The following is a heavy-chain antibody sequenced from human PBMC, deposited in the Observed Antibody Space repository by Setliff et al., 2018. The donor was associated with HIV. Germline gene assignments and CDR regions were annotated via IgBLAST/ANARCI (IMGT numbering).Heavy chain of an antibody. V-gene: IGHV1-69*05. J-gene: IGHJ6*03. CDR1: GGTFGSYA. CDR3: ARDLFTSGSDRSRQAGYYYYYYMDV. D-gene: IGHD3-10*01. CDR2: IIPIFETT. Sequence: SVKVSCKASGGTFGSYAISWVRQAPGQGLEWLGGIIPIFETTNYAQKFQGRVTLTTDTSTSTAYMELRSLRSDDTAVYYCARDLFTSGSDRSRQAGYYYYYYMDVWGKGTTVTVSS.